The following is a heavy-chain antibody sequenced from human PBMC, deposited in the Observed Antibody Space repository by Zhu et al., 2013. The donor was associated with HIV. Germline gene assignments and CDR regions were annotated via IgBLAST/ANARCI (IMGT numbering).Heavy chain of an antibody. CDR1: GYTFYSYA. CDR2: IAAYNGNT. D-gene: IGHD3-16*01. J-gene: IGHJ4*02. V-gene: IGHV1-18*01. Sequence: QVQLVQSGAEVKKPGASVRVSCKASGYTFYSYAISWVRQAPGHGLEWMGWIAAYNGNTKYAQKFQGRVTMTTDTSTSTAYMDLSNLKYDDTAVYYCAREDRRLMTTLDYWGQGTLVTISS. CDR3: AREDRRLMTTLDY.